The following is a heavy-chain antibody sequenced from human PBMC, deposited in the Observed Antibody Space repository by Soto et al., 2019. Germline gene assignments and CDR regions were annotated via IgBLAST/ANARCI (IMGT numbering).Heavy chain of an antibody. CDR3: TIVRVADSALDH. D-gene: IGHD3-10*02. Sequence: PGGSLRLSCVVSGFIFSNNGMHWVRQTPGKGLEWVAFMSYDRSDTFYADSVKGRFTISRDNSKNTLFLHMSNLRAEDTAMYYCTIVRVADSALDHWGQGTRVTVSA. V-gene: IGHV3-30*02. J-gene: IGHJ4*02. CDR2: MSYDRSDT. CDR1: GFIFSNNG.